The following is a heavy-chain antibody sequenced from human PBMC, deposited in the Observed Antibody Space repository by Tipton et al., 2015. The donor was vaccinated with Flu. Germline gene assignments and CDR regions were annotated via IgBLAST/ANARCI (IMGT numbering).Heavy chain of an antibody. V-gene: IGHV4-59*12. CDR2: IYNSEYT. CDR3: ARDPSLGMPDYFDY. CDR1: GGSIGSFY. J-gene: IGHJ4*02. D-gene: IGHD2-2*01. Sequence: VSGGSIGSFYWNWIRQPPGKGLEWIGYIYNSEYTKYNPSLRSRVTISVDTSKKQFSLQLRSVTAADTAVYYCARDPSLGMPDYFDYWGQGTLVTASS.